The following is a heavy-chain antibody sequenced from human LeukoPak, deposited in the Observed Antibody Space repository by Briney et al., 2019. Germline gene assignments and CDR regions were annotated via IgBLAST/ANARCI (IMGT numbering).Heavy chain of an antibody. CDR2: ISSSSSYI. V-gene: IGHV3-21*01. CDR3: AANEYSSSYNWFDP. J-gene: IGHJ5*02. Sequence: GGSLRLSCAASGFTFSSYSMNWVRQAPGKGLEWVSSISSSSSYIYYADSVKGRFTISRGNAKNSLYLQMNSLRAEDTAVYYCAANEYSSSYNWFDPWGQGTLVTVSS. CDR1: GFTFSSYS. D-gene: IGHD6-13*01.